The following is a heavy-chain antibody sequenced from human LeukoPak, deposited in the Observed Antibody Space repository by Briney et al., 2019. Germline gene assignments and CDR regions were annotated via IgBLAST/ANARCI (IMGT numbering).Heavy chain of an antibody. Sequence: QAGGSLRLSCAASGFTFDDYAMHWVRQAPGKGLEWVSGISWNSGSIGYADSVKGRFTVSRDNAKNSVYLQMNSLRDEDTAIYYCTPFTYWGQGTLVSVSS. CDR2: ISWNSGSI. CDR1: GFTFDDYA. J-gene: IGHJ4*02. V-gene: IGHV3-9*01. CDR3: TPFTY. D-gene: IGHD2-15*01.